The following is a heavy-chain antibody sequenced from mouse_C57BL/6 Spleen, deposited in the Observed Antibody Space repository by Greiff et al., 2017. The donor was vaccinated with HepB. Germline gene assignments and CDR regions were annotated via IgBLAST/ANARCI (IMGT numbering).Heavy chain of an antibody. Sequence: EVKLMESGGGLVKPGGSLKLSCAASGFTFSSYTISWVGQTPEKGLEWVATISGGGGNTYYPDSVKGRFTIARDNAKNTLYLQMSSLRSEDVALYDCARLSYGNSFAYWGQGTLVTVSA. V-gene: IGHV5-9*01. CDR3: ARLSYGNSFAY. D-gene: IGHD2-1*01. CDR1: GFTFSSYT. J-gene: IGHJ3*01. CDR2: ISGGGGNT.